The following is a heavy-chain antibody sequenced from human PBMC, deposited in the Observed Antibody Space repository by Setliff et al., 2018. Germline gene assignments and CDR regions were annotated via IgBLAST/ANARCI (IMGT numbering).Heavy chain of an antibody. Sequence: LSLTCTVYGVSLSDYYWGWVRQSPGKGLDWIGEINHSGNTNYDPSLEGRISISVDTSKRQFSLKLSSVTAADMAVYYCRFWSGYYENDYWAQGTVVTVSS. D-gene: IGHD3-3*01. CDR2: INHSGNT. V-gene: IGHV4-34*01. CDR1: GVSLSDYY. CDR3: RFWSGYYENDY. J-gene: IGHJ4*02.